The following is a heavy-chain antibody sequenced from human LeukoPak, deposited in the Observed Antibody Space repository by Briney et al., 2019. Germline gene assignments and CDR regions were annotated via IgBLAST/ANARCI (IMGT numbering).Heavy chain of an antibody. CDR2: ISNSGTTK. CDR3: AAVIDY. CDR1: GFTFSSYS. Sequence: GGSLRLSCAASGFTFSSYSMNWVRQAPGKGLEWISYISNSGTTKYYADSVKGRFTISRDNAKNSLYLQMNSPRAEDTAVYYCAAVIDYWGQGTLVTVSS. V-gene: IGHV3-48*04. J-gene: IGHJ4*02.